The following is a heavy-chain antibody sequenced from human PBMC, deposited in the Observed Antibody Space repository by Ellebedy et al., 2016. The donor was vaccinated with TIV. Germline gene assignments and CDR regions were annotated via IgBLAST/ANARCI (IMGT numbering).Heavy chain of an antibody. CDR3: ARDRLGYCSGGVCYST. Sequence: GESLKTSCAASGFTFSDYYMSWIRQAPGKGLEWISYINSGGTIYYADSVKGRFTITRDYAKNPLYLQMNSLRAEDTAVYYCARDRLGYCSGGVCYSTWGQGTLVTVSS. CDR2: INSGGTI. V-gene: IGHV3-11*01. J-gene: IGHJ5*02. D-gene: IGHD2-15*01. CDR1: GFTFSDYY.